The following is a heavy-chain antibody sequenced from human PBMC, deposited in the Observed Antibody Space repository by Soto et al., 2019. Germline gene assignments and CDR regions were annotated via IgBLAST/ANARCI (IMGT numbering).Heavy chain of an antibody. D-gene: IGHD4-17*01. CDR3: ARPANTVADHFDL. V-gene: IGHV5-51*01. J-gene: IGHJ4*02. CDR1: GYTFTIYW. Sequence: GESLKSSCQFSGYTFTIYWIGWVRQMPGKGLEWMGIIYPSDSDTRYSPSFQGQVTISADQSINTAYLQWDSLKASDTAIYYCARPANTVADHFDLWGRGTPVTVSS. CDR2: IYPSDSDT.